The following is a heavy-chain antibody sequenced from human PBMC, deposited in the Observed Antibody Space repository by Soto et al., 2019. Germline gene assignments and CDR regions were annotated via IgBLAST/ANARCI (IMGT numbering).Heavy chain of an antibody. D-gene: IGHD2-2*01. J-gene: IGHJ6*02. V-gene: IGHV3-74*01. CDR2: INSDGSST. Sequence: GGSLRLSCAASGFTFSSYWMHWVRQAPGKGLVWVSRINSDGSSTSYADSVKGRFTISRDNAKNTLYLQMNSLRAEDTAVYYCARDLGYCGSTSCSNYYYYGMDVWGQGTTVTVSS. CDR1: GFTFSSYW. CDR3: ARDLGYCGSTSCSNYYYYGMDV.